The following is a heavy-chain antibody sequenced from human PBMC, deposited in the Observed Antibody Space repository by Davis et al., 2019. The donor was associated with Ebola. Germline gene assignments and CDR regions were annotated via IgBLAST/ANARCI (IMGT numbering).Heavy chain of an antibody. V-gene: IGHV3-66*04. CDR2: LHTGGRT. CDR3: ARHYVHDYYMSLDV. CDR1: GFSVSGPY. J-gene: IGHJ6*02. Sequence: GESLKTSCAASGFSVSGPYMRWVRQAPGKGLEWVPVLHTGGRTYYTDSVKGRLTISRDNSKNTIYLQMSSLRAEDTAVYYCARHYVHDYYMSLDVWGQGTTVIVSS. D-gene: IGHD1-26*01.